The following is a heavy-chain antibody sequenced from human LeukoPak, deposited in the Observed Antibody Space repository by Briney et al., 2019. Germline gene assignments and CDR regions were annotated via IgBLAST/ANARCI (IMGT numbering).Heavy chain of an antibody. Sequence: GGSLRLSCAASGFTFSSYSMNWVRQAPGKGLEWVSGINWNGGSTGYADSVKGRFTISRDNAKNSLYLQMNSLRAEDTALYYCARDAPSGSYDYWGQGTLVTVSS. CDR1: GFTFSSYS. CDR3: ARDAPSGSYDY. J-gene: IGHJ4*02. CDR2: INWNGGST. D-gene: IGHD1-26*01. V-gene: IGHV3-20*04.